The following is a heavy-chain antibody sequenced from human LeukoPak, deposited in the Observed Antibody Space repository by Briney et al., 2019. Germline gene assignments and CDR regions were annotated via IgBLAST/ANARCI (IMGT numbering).Heavy chain of an antibody. J-gene: IGHJ5*02. Sequence: PSETLSLTCAVYSGSFSGYYWSWVRQPPGKGLEWIGEINHSGSTNYNPSLKSRVTISVDTSKNQFSLNLRSVTAADTAVYYCARKNPRTNIVGAVPRCWFDPWGQGTLVTVSS. CDR1: SGSFSGYY. CDR2: INHSGST. CDR3: ARKNPRTNIVGAVPRCWFDP. V-gene: IGHV4-34*01. D-gene: IGHD1-26*01.